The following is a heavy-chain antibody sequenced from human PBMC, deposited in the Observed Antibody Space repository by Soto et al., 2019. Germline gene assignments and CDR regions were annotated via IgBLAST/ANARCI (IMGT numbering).Heavy chain of an antibody. Sequence: HPGGSLRLSCAASGFTFSSYAMHWVRQAPGKGLEWVALISDDGNNKYYADSVRGRFTISRDNSKNTLYLQMNSLRAEDTAVYYCARVSSRFVEWPLDYWGQGTRLTVSS. CDR1: GFTFSSYA. CDR3: ARVSSRFVEWPLDY. D-gene: IGHD3-3*01. V-gene: IGHV3-30-3*01. J-gene: IGHJ4*02. CDR2: ISDDGNNK.